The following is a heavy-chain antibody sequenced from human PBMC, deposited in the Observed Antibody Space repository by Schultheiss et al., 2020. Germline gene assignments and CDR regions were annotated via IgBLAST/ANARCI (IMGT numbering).Heavy chain of an antibody. J-gene: IGHJ5*02. CDR2: ISGNGGTT. CDR1: GFTFSSYA. D-gene: IGHD6-13*01. CDR3: ARGNPIAAAGTEWFDP. V-gene: IGHV3-23*01. Sequence: GGSLRLSCAASGFTFSSYAMSWVRQAPGKGLEWVSAISGNGGTTYYADSVKGRFTISRDNSKNTLYLQMNSLRAEDTAVYYCARGNPIAAAGTEWFDPWGQGTLVTVSS.